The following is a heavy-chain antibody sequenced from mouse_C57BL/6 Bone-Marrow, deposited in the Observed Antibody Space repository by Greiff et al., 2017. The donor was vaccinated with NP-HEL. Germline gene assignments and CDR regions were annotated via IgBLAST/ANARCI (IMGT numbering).Heavy chain of an antibody. V-gene: IGHV6-6*01. CDR3: TRDSNYWDFDV. CDR1: GFTFSDAW. D-gene: IGHD2-5*01. CDR2: IRNKANNHAT. Sequence: EVHLVESGGGLVQPGGSMKLSCAASGFTFSDAWMDWVRQSPEKGLEWVAEIRNKANNHATYYAESVNGRFTISRDDSKSSVYLQMNSFRAEDTGIYYCTRDSNYWDFDVWGTGTTVTVSS. J-gene: IGHJ1*03.